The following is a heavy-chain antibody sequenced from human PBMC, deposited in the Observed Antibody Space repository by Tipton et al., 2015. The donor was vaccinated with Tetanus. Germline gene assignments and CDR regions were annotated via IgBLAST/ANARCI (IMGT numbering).Heavy chain of an antibody. J-gene: IGHJ5*02. D-gene: IGHD2-8*01. Sequence: TLSLTCTVSGGSISSYYWSWIRQPPGKGLEWIGYIYYTGNTYYNPSLKSRVTISVDTSKDQFSLKLTSVTAADTAVYYCARRLIQNWFDPWGQGTLVSFSS. CDR2: IYYTGNT. CDR3: ARRLIQNWFDP. CDR1: GGSISSYY. V-gene: IGHV4-59*12.